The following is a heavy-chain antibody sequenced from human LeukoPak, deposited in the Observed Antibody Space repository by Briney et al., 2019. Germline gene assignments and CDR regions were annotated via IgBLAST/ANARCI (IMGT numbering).Heavy chain of an antibody. D-gene: IGHD3-22*01. CDR1: GYSFTNYW. V-gene: IGHV5-51*01. CDR2: IYPGDSTT. J-gene: IGHJ3*01. CDR3: ARRGYSPSDVVDV. Sequence: GESLKISCKGSGYSFTNYWIGWVRQMPGKGLEWMGIIYPGDSTTKYSPSFEGRVLISVDKSISTAYLHWGSLKASDTAMYFCARRGYSPSDVVDVWGQGTMVTVS.